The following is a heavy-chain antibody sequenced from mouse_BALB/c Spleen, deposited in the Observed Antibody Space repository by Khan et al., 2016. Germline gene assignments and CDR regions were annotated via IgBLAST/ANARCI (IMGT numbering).Heavy chain of an antibody. J-gene: IGHJ2*01. CDR3: VSDLLNYFDY. V-gene: IGHV3-8*02. Sequence: EVQLQESGPSLVKPSQTLSLTCSVTGDSITSGDWNWIRKFPGNKLEYMGYINYSGSTYYNPSLKSRLSITRDTSKNQYYLQLNSVTSEDTATYYCVSDLLNYFDYWGQGTTLTVSS. CDR2: INYSGST. CDR1: GDSITSGD. D-gene: IGHD2-1*01.